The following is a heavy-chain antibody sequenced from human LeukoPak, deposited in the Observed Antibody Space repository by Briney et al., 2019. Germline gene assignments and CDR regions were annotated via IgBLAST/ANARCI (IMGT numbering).Heavy chain of an antibody. J-gene: IGHJ4*02. D-gene: IGHD4-23*01. CDR2: ISSVGSTI. Sequence: QAGGSLRLSCAASGFAFSNYEMNWVRQAPGKGLEWVSYISSVGSTIYYADSMKGRFTISRDNAKNSLYLQMNSLRAEDTAVYYCARGATVLTPFDYWGQGTLVTVSS. V-gene: IGHV3-48*03. CDR3: ARGATVLTPFDY. CDR1: GFAFSNYE.